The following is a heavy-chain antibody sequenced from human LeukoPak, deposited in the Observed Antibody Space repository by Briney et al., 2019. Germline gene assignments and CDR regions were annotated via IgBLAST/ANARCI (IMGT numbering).Heavy chain of an antibody. CDR2: ISGSGGST. Sequence: GESLKISCKTSGFTFTAYWIVWVRQVPGKGLEWVSAISGSGGSTYYADSVKGRFTISRDNSKNTLYPQMNSLRAEDTAVYYCADVPAAIPRAWGQGTLVTVSS. V-gene: IGHV3-23*01. D-gene: IGHD2-2*01. CDR1: GFTFTAYW. CDR3: ADVPAAIPRA. J-gene: IGHJ5*02.